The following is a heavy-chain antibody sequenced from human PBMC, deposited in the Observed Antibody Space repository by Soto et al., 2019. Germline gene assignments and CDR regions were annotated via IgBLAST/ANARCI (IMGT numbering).Heavy chain of an antibody. CDR2: INESGEKT. CDR3: AKDARPTA. D-gene: IGHD6-6*01. J-gene: IGHJ5*02. V-gene: IGHV3-23*01. CDR1: GLTFGENA. Sequence: EVQLLESGGGLVQPGGSLRLSCAASGLTFGENAMTWVRQAPGKGLEWVSTINESGEKTYYADSVKGRFTISSDKSKNTLSLQMNSLRVEDTAVYFCAKDARPTAWGQGTLVTVSS.